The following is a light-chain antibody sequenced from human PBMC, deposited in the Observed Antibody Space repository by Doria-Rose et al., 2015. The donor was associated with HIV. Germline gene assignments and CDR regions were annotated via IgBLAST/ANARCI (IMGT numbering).Light chain of an antibody. V-gene: IGKV1-8*01. CDR1: QDISNY. CDR2: AAS. J-gene: IGKJ1*01. Sequence: AIRMTQSPSSLPASTGDRVTITCRASQDISNYLAWYQQKPGKAPKLLIYAASTLQSGVPSRFSGSGSGTDFTLTISYLQSEDFATYYCQQYYSYPPTFGQGTKVDI. CDR3: QQYYSYPPT.